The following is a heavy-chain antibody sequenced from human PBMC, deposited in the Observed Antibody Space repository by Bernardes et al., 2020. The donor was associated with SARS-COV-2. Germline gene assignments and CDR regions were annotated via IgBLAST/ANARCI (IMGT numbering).Heavy chain of an antibody. CDR3: ARGSGINHDILTGSSNFDY. J-gene: IGHJ4*02. D-gene: IGHD3-9*01. V-gene: IGHV1-2*02. Sequence: ASVKVSCKASRYTFTGYYMHWVRQAPGQGLEWMGWINPNSGDTNYAQVFQGRVTMTRDTSISTAYMELTRLRSDDTAVFYCARGSGINHDILTGSSNFDYWRQGTLVTVSS. CDR2: INPNSGDT. CDR1: RYTFTGYY.